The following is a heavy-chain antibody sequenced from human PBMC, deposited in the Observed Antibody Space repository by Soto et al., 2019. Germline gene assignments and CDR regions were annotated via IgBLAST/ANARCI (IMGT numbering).Heavy chain of an antibody. CDR1: GFTFSSYD. V-gene: IGHV3-13*01. D-gene: IGHD1-26*01. Sequence: PGGSLRLSCAASGFTFSSYDMHWVRQATGKGLEWVSAIGTAGDTYYPGSVKGRFTISRENAKNSLYLQMNSLRAGDTAVYYCARASSGSYFLHYWGQGTLVTVSS. CDR3: ARASSGSYFLHY. J-gene: IGHJ4*02. CDR2: IGTAGDT.